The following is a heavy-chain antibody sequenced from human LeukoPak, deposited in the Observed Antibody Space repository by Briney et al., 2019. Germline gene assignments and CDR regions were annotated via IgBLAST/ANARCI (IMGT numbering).Heavy chain of an antibody. Sequence: EGSLRLSCAASGFTFSNYAMHWVRQAPGKGLEWVAVISFDGSNKYYADSVKGRFTISRDNSKNTLYLQMNSLSTEDTAVYYCARAYSSSWYGALDYWGQGTLVTVSS. J-gene: IGHJ4*02. D-gene: IGHD6-13*01. CDR2: ISFDGSNK. CDR1: GFTFSNYA. V-gene: IGHV3-30-3*01. CDR3: ARAYSSSWYGALDY.